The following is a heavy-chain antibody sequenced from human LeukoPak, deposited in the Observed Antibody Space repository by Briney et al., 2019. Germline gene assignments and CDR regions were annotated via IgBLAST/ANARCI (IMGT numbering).Heavy chain of an antibody. CDR1: GGTFSSYA. CDR2: IIPIFGTA. J-gene: IGHJ5*02. V-gene: IGHV1-69*13. D-gene: IGHD2-15*01. Sequence: GASVKVSCKASGGTFSSYAISWVRQAPGQGLEWMGGIIPIFGTANYAQKSQGRVTITADESTSTAYMELSSLRSEDTAVYYCARSYCSGGSCLNWFDPWGQGTLVTVSS. CDR3: ARSYCSGGSCLNWFDP.